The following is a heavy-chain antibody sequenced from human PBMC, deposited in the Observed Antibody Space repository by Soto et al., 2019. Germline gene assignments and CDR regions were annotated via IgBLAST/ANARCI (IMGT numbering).Heavy chain of an antibody. V-gene: IGHV3-30-3*01. J-gene: IGHJ5*02. CDR2: IAYDGSNK. D-gene: IGHD3-16*01. Sequence: QVQLVESRGGVVQPGGSLRLSCAASGFSISTSAMHWVRQAPGKGLEWVAVIAYDGSNKWYGDSAKGRFTTSRDNSKNTLYLQMSSLSGEDTAVYYCARDLQAGDDYGNWFAPWGQGTLVTVSS. CDR3: ARDLQAGDDYGNWFAP. CDR1: GFSISTSA.